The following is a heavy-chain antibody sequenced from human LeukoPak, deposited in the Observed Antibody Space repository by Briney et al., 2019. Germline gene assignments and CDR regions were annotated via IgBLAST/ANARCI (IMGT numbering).Heavy chain of an antibody. CDR3: ARHLELVPFAC. Sequence: AETLSLTCTASGDSISGYYMSWIRQPPGKGLERIGFINYSGSSNYNPSLKSRVTISVHTSKNQCSLELSSVTAADTAVYYCARHLELVPFACWGQGTLVTAS. CDR2: INYSGSS. CDR1: GDSISGYY. J-gene: IGHJ4*02. V-gene: IGHV4-59*08. D-gene: IGHD1-7*01.